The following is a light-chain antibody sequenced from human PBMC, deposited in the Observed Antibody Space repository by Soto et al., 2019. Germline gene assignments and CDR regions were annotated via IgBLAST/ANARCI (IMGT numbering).Light chain of an antibody. CDR2: KAS. J-gene: IGKJ1*01. V-gene: IGKV1-5*03. CDR3: QQYDTYWT. Sequence: DIQMTQSPSTLSASVGDRVTITCRASQSISNWLAWYQQKPGKAPKLLIYKASSLESGVPSRFTSSGSGTEFTLTISSLQPDDFATYYCQQYDTYWTFGQGTKVVIK. CDR1: QSISNW.